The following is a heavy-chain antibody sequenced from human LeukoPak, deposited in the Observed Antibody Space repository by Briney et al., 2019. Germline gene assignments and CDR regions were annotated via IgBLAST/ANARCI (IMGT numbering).Heavy chain of an antibody. D-gene: IGHD3-16*01. J-gene: IGHJ3*02. CDR2: IYSSGNGEST. CDR3: ARDLTLTVAFDI. CDR1: GASVATYY. Sequence: PSETLSLTCTVSGASVATYYWSWIRQPPGKGLEWIAYIYSSGNGESTMYNPSLKGRVTISADESKNQFSLHLRSVTAADTAVYFCARDLTLTVAFDIWGQGTVVTVSS. V-gene: IGHV4-59*02.